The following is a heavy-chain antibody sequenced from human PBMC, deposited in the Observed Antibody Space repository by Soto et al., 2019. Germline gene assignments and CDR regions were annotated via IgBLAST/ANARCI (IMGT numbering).Heavy chain of an antibody. V-gene: IGHV1-69*13. Sequence: SVKVSCKASGGTSSSYAISWVRQAPGQGLEWMGGIIPIFGTANYAQKFQGRVTITADESTSTAYMELSSLRSEDTAVYYCARAGESIAAAGTRMDVWGQGTTVTVSS. CDR3: ARAGESIAAAGTRMDV. D-gene: IGHD6-13*01. J-gene: IGHJ6*02. CDR1: GGTSSSYA. CDR2: IIPIFGTA.